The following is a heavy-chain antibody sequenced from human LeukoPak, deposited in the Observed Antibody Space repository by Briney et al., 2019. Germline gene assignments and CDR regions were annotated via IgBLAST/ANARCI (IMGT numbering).Heavy chain of an antibody. CDR2: IYYSGST. CDR3: ARVMAAPWYFDL. D-gene: IGHD2-8*01. J-gene: IGHJ2*01. V-gene: IGHV4-39*07. Sequence: SETLSLTCTVSGGSISSSSYYWGWIRQPPGKGLEWIGSIYYSGSTYYNPSLKSRVTMSVDTSKNQFSLKLSSVTAADTAVYYCARVMAAPWYFDLWGRGTLVTVSS. CDR1: GGSISSSSYY.